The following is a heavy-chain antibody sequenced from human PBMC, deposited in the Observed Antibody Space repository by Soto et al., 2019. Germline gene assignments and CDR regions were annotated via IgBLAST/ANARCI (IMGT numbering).Heavy chain of an antibody. CDR1: GFTFDDYA. Sequence: EVQLVESGGGLVQPGRSLRLSCAASGFTFDDYAMHWVRQAPGKGLEWVSGISWNSGSIGYADSVKGRFTISRDNAKNSLYLQMNSLRAEDTALYYCAKIPDYYDSTVDAFDIWGQGTMVTVSS. CDR2: ISWNSGSI. D-gene: IGHD3-22*01. CDR3: AKIPDYYDSTVDAFDI. J-gene: IGHJ3*02. V-gene: IGHV3-9*01.